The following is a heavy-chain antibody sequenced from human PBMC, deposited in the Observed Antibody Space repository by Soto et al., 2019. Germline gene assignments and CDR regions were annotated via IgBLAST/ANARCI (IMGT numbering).Heavy chain of an antibody. CDR2: IIPILGIA. CDR3: ARDLPTDLYCTNGVCYPDY. Sequence: ASVTVSCKASVGTFSTYTIMWVRPAPGQGLEWMGRIIPILGIANYAQKFQGRVTITADKSTSTAYMELSSLRSEDTAVYYCARDLPTDLYCTNGVCYPDYWGQGTLVTVSS. J-gene: IGHJ4*02. V-gene: IGHV1-69*04. CDR1: VGTFSTYT. D-gene: IGHD2-8*01.